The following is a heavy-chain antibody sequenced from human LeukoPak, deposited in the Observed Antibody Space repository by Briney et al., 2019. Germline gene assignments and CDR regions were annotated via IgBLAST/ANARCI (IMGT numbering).Heavy chain of an antibody. J-gene: IGHJ3*02. V-gene: IGHV3-33*01. CDR2: IWYDGSNK. CDR1: GFTFSSHG. CDR3: AYSGYDLRHDAFDI. Sequence: PGRSLTPFRAASGFTFSSHGMHSVRQAAGKWLGSLPVIWYDGSNKYYADSVKGRFTISRDNSKNTLYLQMNSLRAEDTAVYYCAYSGYDLRHDAFDIWGQGTMVTVSS. D-gene: IGHD5-12*01.